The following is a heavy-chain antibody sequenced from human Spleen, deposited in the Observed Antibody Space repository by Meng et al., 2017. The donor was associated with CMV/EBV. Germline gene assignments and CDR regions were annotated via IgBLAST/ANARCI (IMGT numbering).Heavy chain of an antibody. V-gene: IGHV4-30-4*08. CDR1: GNSISNGDYY. CDR3: ARDARRYNDFFFDY. J-gene: IGHJ4*02. CDR2: IYYSGST. D-gene: IGHD1-1*01. Sequence: SETLSLTCIVSGNSISNGDYYWSWIRQPPGKGLEWIGYIYYSGSTYYNPSLKSRLTISVDTSQNHFSLELSSVTAADTAVYYCARDARRYNDFFFDYWGQGTLVTVSS.